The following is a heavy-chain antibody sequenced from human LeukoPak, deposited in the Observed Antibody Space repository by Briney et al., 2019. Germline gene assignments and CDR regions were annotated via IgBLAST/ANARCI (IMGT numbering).Heavy chain of an antibody. CDR1: GGSISNSNW. V-gene: IGHV4-4*02. CDR2: IYHSETT. D-gene: IGHD5-12*01. J-gene: IGHJ4*02. CDR3: AWLSARGRGYFDS. Sequence: SETLSLTCVVSGGSISNSNWWSWVRQPPGKGLEWIGEIYHSETTNYNPSLKSRVTILVDKSKNQFSLKLSSVTAADTAVYYCAWLSARGRGYFDSWGQGTLVTVSA.